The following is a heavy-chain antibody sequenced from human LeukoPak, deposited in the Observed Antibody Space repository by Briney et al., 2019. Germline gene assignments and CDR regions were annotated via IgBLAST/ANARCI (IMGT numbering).Heavy chain of an antibody. CDR1: GYTFTGYY. CDR2: INPNSGGT. CDR3: ARARPAIAVAGTRVVDY. V-gene: IGHV1-2*06. J-gene: IGHJ4*02. Sequence: GASVTVSCKASGYTFTGYYMHWVRQAPGQGLEWMGRINPNSGGTNYAQKFQGRVTMTRDTSISTACMELSRLRSDDTAVYYCARARPAIAVAGTRVVDYWGQGTLVTVSS. D-gene: IGHD6-19*01.